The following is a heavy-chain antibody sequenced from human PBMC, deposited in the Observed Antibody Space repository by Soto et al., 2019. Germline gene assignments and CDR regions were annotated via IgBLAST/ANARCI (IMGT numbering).Heavy chain of an antibody. Sequence: QVQLVQSGHEVKKPGASVTVSCKASGYTFTTYGLTWVRQAPGQGLEWMGWINGNNPNTKYAKKFQGRVTMITDTSARTAYMELPNPRSDDTSVYYCARGGWIGESDSFYFDFWGQGTLVSVSS. CDR3: ARGGWIGESDSFYFDF. CDR1: GYTFTTYG. D-gene: IGHD3-10*01. V-gene: IGHV1-18*04. J-gene: IGHJ4*02. CDR2: INGNNPNT.